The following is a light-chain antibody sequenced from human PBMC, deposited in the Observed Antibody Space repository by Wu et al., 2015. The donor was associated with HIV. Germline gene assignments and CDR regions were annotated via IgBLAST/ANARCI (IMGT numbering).Light chain of an antibody. V-gene: IGKV1-27*01. Sequence: DIRMTQSPSSLSASVGDRVTLTCRASQGTSNYLAWYQQKSGKAPKLLIYDASSLESGVPSRFSGSGSGTDFTLTISSLQPEDVATYYCQKYNTAPWTFGQGTKVEIK. J-gene: IGKJ1*01. CDR1: QGTSNY. CDR3: QKYNTAPWT. CDR2: DAS.